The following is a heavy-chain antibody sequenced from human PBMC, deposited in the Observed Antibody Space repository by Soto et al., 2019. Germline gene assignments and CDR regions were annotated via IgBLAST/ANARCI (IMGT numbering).Heavy chain of an antibody. CDR2: VYHSGGT. Sequence: QVQLQESGPGLVKPSETLSLICTVSGGSISSYYWSWIRQSPGKGLEWIGYVYHSGGTNYNPSLKSRVTISVNTPKNQFSLKLSSVTAADTAVYYCARANQWLIPYFFDSWGQGALVTVSS. V-gene: IGHV4-59*01. J-gene: IGHJ4*02. CDR3: ARANQWLIPYFFDS. CDR1: GGSISSYY. D-gene: IGHD3-22*01.